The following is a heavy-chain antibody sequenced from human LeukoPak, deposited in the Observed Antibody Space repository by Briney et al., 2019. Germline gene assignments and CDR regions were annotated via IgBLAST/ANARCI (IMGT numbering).Heavy chain of an antibody. Sequence: GGSLRLSCAASGFTFSSYSMNWVRQAPGEGLEWVASINQGGSGKYYPDSVKGRFTISRDNAKNSLYLQMNSLRAEDTAVYYCARVRPGDADSWGQGTLVSVSS. CDR3: ARVRPGDADS. CDR2: INQGGSGK. J-gene: IGHJ5*01. D-gene: IGHD1-26*01. CDR1: GFTFSSYS. V-gene: IGHV3-7*01.